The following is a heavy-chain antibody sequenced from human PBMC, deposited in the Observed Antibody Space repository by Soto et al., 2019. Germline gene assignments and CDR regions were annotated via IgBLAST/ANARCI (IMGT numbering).Heavy chain of an antibody. D-gene: IGHD6-13*01. V-gene: IGHV3-15*07. J-gene: IGHJ4*02. CDR1: GFTFNNAW. CDR3: TTAVWTRAATDY. Sequence: PGGSLRLSCAASGFTFNNAWMNWVRQAPGKGLEWVGRIKNKADGATTDYAAPVKGRFTISRDDSKNTLYLQINSLQAEDTAVYYCTTAVWTRAATDYWGQGA. CDR2: IKNKADGATT.